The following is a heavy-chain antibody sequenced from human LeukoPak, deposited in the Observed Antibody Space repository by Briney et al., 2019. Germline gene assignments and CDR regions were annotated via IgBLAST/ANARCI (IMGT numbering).Heavy chain of an antibody. V-gene: IGHV3-21*01. CDR1: GFTFSSYS. D-gene: IGHD2-15*01. CDR2: ISSSSSYI. J-gene: IGHJ4*02. CDR3: ARVERGVAATRSVDY. Sequence: GGSLRLSCAASGFTFSSYSMNWVRQAPGKGLEWVSSISSSSSYIYYADSVKGRFTISRDNAKNSLYLKMNSLRAEDTAVYYCARVERGVAATRSVDYWGQGTLVTVSS.